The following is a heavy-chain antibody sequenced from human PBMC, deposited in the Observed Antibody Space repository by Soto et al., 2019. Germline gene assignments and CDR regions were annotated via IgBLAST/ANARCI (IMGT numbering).Heavy chain of an antibody. CDR1: GFTFSAST. CDR3: ARDDYADYIFTY. V-gene: IGHV3-64*01. D-gene: IGHD4-17*01. Sequence: GGSLRLSCAGSGFTFSASTLHWVRQAPGKGLEYISAVSHDGVNTYYANSVKGRFTISRDNSKNTMYLQMGSLRAEDMAVYYCARDDYADYIFTYWGSGTLVTVSS. J-gene: IGHJ4*01. CDR2: VSHDGVNT.